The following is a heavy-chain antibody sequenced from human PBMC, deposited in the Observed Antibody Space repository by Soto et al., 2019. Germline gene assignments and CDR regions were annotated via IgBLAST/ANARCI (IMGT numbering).Heavy chain of an antibody. D-gene: IGHD2-2*02. J-gene: IGHJ4*02. V-gene: IGHV3-48*03. CDR2: ITSSGGAT. Sequence: EVQLVESGGGLVQPGGSLRLSCAASGFGFSNYEMNWVRQAPGKGLEWVSYITSSGGATMYADSVKGRFTISRDNAKDSLYLQMNNLRVEDTAVYYCARGNCKTSCYIGFWGQGALVTVPS. CDR1: GFGFSNYE. CDR3: ARGNCKTSCYIGF.